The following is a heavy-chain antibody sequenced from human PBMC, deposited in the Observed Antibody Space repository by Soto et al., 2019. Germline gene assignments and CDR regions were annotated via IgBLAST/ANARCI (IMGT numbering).Heavy chain of an antibody. V-gene: IGHV4-59*01. CDR1: GGSISSYY. CDR2: IYYSGST. D-gene: IGHD3-22*01. J-gene: IGHJ4*02. CDR3: ARAAYYYDSSGYQYYFDY. Sequence: SETLSLTCTVSGGSISSYYWSWIRQPPGKGLEWIGYIYYSGSTNYNPSLKSRVTISVDTSKNQFSLKLSSVTAADTAVYYCARAAYYYDSSGYQYYFDYWGQGTLVTVSS.